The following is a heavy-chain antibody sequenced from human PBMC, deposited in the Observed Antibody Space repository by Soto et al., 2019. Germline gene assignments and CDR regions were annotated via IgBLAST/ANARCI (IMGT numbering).Heavy chain of an antibody. CDR2: IIPIFGTA. Sequence: QVQLVQSGAEVKKPGSSVKVSCKASEGTFSSYAISWVRQAPGQGLEWMGGIIPIFGTANYAQKFQGRVTITAVESTSTAYMELRSLRSEDKAVYYCARVRIKYSSSWLYNWLDPWGQGTLVTVSS. CDR1: EGTFSSYA. V-gene: IGHV1-69*01. J-gene: IGHJ5*02. CDR3: ARVRIKYSSSWLYNWLDP. D-gene: IGHD6-13*01.